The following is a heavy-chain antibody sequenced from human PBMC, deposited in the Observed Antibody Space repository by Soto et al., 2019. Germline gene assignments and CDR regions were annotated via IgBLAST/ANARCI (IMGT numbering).Heavy chain of an antibody. D-gene: IGHD6-13*01. CDR3: ARDQSAGIAAAHEYFQN. V-gene: IGHV3-30-3*01. J-gene: IGHJ1*01. CDR2: ISYDGSNK. Sequence: GGSLRLSCAASGFTFSSYAMHWVRQAPGKGLEWVAVISYDGSNKYYADSVKGRFTISRDNSKNTLYLQMNSLRAEDTAVYYCARDQSAGIAAAHEYFQNWGQGPLVPVSS. CDR1: GFTFSSYA.